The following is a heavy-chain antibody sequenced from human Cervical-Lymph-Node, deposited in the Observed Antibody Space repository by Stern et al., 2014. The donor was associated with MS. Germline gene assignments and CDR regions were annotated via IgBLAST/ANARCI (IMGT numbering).Heavy chain of an antibody. J-gene: IGHJ6*02. Sequence: QLVGSGGGLVQPGRSLRLSCAASGFTLDDYDIHLVRQAPGKGLGCVSGLSGKSGSLGYADSVKGRFTISRDKAKNSLYLQMNSLRTEDTALYYCAAGSPYYFYAMDVWGHGTTVTVSS. CDR3: AAGSPYYFYAMDV. V-gene: IGHV3-9*01. CDR2: LSGKSGSL. D-gene: IGHD3-10*01. CDR1: GFTLDDYD.